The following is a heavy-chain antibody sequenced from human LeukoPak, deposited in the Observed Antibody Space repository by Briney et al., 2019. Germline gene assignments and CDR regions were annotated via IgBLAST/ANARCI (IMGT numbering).Heavy chain of an antibody. CDR1: GGSFSGYY. CDR3: ARDRGYSYGYFDY. J-gene: IGHJ4*02. D-gene: IGHD5-18*01. V-gene: IGHV4-34*01. Sequence: PSETLSLTCAVYGGSFSGYYWSWIRQPPGKGLEWIGEISHSGSTNYNPSLKSRVTMSVDTSKNQFSLKLSSVTAADTAVYYCARDRGYSYGYFDYWGQGTLVTVSS. CDR2: ISHSGST.